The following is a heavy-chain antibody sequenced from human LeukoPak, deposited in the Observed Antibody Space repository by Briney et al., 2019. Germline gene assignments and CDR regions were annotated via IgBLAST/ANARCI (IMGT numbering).Heavy chain of an antibody. J-gene: IGHJ6*03. V-gene: IGHV3-53*01. D-gene: IGHD3-10*01. CDR1: GFTVSSNY. CDR2: IYSGGST. CDR3: ASGSGSYRTPYYYMDV. Sequence: GGSLRLSCVASGFTVSSNYMSWVRQAPGKGLEWVSVIYSGGSTYYSDSVKGRFTISRDNSKNTLYLQMNSLRAEDTAVYYCASGSGSYRTPYYYMDVWGTGTTVTVSS.